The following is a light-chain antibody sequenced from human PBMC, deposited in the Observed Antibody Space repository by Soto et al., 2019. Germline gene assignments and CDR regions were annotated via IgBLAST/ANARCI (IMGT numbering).Light chain of an antibody. Sequence: EIVMTQSPATLSVSPGERATLSCRASQSICSNVAWYQQKPGQAPRLLIYGASTRATGIPARFSGSGSGTEFTLTISSLQSEDFAVYFCQQYNNWPYTFGQGTKV. CDR3: QQYNNWPYT. CDR1: QSICSN. V-gene: IGKV3-15*01. CDR2: GAS. J-gene: IGKJ2*01.